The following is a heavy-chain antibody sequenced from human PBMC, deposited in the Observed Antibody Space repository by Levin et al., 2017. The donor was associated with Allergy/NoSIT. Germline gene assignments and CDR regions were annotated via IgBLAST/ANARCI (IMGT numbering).Heavy chain of an antibody. J-gene: IGHJ6*04. V-gene: IGHV3-30*02. D-gene: IGHD4-17*01. CDR3: AKGGDYDV. CDR1: GFTFSTYG. Sequence: GGSLRLSCAASGFTFSTYGLHWVRQTPGKGLEWVALIVSDGSRKFYGDSVKGRFTISRDNSKNTLYLQMNNLRPEDTAVYYRAKGGDYDVWGTGTTVTVSS. CDR2: IVSDGSRK.